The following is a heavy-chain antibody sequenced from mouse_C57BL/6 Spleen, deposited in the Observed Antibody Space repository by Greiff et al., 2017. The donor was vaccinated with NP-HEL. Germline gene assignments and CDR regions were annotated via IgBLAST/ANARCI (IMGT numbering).Heavy chain of an antibody. D-gene: IGHD4-1*01. J-gene: IGHJ3*01. CDR2: IDPSDSYT. CDR1: GYTFTSYW. CDR3: ARWNWEAWFAY. Sequence: VQLQQPGAELVMPGASVKLSCKASGYTFTSYWMHWVKQRPGQGLEWIGEIDPSDSYTNYNQKFKGKSTLTVDKSSSTAYMQLSSLTSEDSAVYYCARWNWEAWFAYWGQGTLVTVSA. V-gene: IGHV1-69*01.